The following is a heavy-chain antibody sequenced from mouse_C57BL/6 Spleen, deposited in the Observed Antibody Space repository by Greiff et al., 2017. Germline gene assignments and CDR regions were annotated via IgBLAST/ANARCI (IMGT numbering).Heavy chain of an antibody. CDR2: ISSGSSTI. V-gene: IGHV5-17*01. D-gene: IGHD2-2*01. J-gene: IGHJ3*01. CDR1: GFTFSDYG. Sequence: VKLMESGGGLVKPGGSLKLSCAASGFTFSDYGMHWVRQAPEKGLEWVAYISSGSSTIYYADTVKGRFTISRDNAKNTLFLQMTSLRSEDTAMYYCARSTMVTTGFAYWGQGTLVTVSA. CDR3: ARSTMVTTGFAY.